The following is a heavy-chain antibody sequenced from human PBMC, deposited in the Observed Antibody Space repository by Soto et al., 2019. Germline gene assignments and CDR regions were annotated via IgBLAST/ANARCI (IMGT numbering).Heavy chain of an antibody. CDR2: VSHVDST. D-gene: IGHD1-7*01. J-gene: IGHJ5*02. Sequence: QVQLLQWGTGALKPSETLSLTCTVHGGSLGGYYWNWIRQSPGKALEWIGEVSHVDSTNSNPSLKGRATISLDTPKNQFSLKLTSMTAADTAVYYCARAYLTGTTPPYNWFDRWGQGTLVTVSS. CDR1: GGSLGGYY. CDR3: ARAYLTGTTPPYNWFDR. V-gene: IGHV4-34*01.